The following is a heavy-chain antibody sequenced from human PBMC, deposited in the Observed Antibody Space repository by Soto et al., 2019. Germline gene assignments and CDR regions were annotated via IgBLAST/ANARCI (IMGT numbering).Heavy chain of an antibody. CDR2: IGTAGDT. D-gene: IGHD3-3*01. CDR3: ARAGEDDFWSGYPYGMDV. CDR1: GFTFSSYD. Sequence: GGPLRLSCTASGFTFSSYDMHWVRQATGKGLEWVSAIGTAGDTYYPGSVKGRFTISRENAKNSLYLQMNSLRAEDTAVYYCARAGEDDFWSGYPYGMDVWGQGTTVTVSS. J-gene: IGHJ6*02. V-gene: IGHV3-13*01.